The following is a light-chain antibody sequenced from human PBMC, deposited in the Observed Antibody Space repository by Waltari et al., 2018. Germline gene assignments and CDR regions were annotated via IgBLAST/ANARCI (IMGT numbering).Light chain of an antibody. J-gene: IGKJ3*01. CDR3: QQSYSTVLT. V-gene: IGKV1-39*01. CDR1: QNISSY. Sequence: DIQMTQSPSSLSASVGDRVTITCRASQNISSYLNWYQQKPGKAPKLLIYAASSLQSGVPSRFSGSGSGTDFTLTISSLQPEDFATYYCQQSYSTVLTFGPGTKVDIK. CDR2: AAS.